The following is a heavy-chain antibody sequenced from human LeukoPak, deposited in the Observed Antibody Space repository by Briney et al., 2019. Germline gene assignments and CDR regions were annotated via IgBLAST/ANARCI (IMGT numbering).Heavy chain of an antibody. CDR3: ARGVYCSSSSCSGGLGYYFYFMDV. CDR2: INPNNGGT. Sequence: ASVKVSCKASGYTFTGSYIHWVRQAPGQRVEWMGWINPNNGGTNYAQKFQGRVTMTRDTSITTVYMELRSLRYDDTAVYYCARGVYCSSSSCSGGLGYYFYFMDVWGKGTTVTVSS. J-gene: IGHJ6*03. D-gene: IGHD2-2*01. V-gene: IGHV1-2*02. CDR1: GYTFTGSY.